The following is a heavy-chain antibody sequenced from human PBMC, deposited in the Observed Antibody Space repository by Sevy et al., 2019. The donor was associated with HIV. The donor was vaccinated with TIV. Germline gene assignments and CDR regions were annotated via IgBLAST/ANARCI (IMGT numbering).Heavy chain of an antibody. J-gene: IGHJ6*02. CDR1: GFILNTYG. V-gene: IGHV3-23*01. Sequence: GSLRLSCAASGFILNTYGMTWVRHAPGKGLERISAINAGGDWTYYADSVKGRFTISRDSARNTLYLQMNSLRAEDTAVYDCARGYAIGRSYGIDVWGQGTTVTVSS. CDR2: INAGGDWT. CDR3: ARGYAIGRSYGIDV. D-gene: IGHD2-15*01.